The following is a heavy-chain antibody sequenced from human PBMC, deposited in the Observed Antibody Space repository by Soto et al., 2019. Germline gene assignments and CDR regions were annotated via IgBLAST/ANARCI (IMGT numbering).Heavy chain of an antibody. CDR3: ARGKAPLTRPLDPYYFDY. D-gene: IGHD1-20*01. Sequence: PGGSLRLSCAASGFTFSSYSMNWVRQAPGKGLEWVSYISSSSSTIYYADSVKGRFTISRDNAKNSLYLQMNSLRDEDTAVYYCARGKAPLTRPLDPYYFDYWGQGTLVTVSS. J-gene: IGHJ4*02. V-gene: IGHV3-48*02. CDR2: ISSSSSTI. CDR1: GFTFSSYS.